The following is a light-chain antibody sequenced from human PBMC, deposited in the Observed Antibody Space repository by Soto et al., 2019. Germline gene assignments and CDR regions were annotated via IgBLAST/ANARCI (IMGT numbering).Light chain of an antibody. V-gene: IGKV3-15*01. J-gene: IGKJ2*01. Sequence: EVVMTQSPATQSVSPGERATLSCRASQSVSTNLAWYHQKPGQAPRLLIYGASTRATGIPARFTGSGSGTEFTLTISSLQSEDFAFYYCQQYQSWPYTFGQGTKPELK. CDR2: GAS. CDR1: QSVSTN. CDR3: QQYQSWPYT.